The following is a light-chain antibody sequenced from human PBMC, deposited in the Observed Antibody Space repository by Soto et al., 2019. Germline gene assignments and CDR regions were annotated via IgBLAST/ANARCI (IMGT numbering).Light chain of an antibody. CDR2: KAT. CDR3: QQYNSYPRT. V-gene: IGKV1-5*03. J-gene: IGKJ1*01. CDR1: QSISSW. Sequence: DIQMTQSPSTLSASVGDRVTITCRASQSISSWLAWYQQKPGKAPKLLIYKATSFESGVPSRFSGSGSGTEFPLSISSLQPDDFANYYCQQYNSYPRTFGQGTKVEIK.